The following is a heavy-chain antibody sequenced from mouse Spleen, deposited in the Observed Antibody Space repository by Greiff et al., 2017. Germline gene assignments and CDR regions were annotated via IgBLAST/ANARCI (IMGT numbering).Heavy chain of an antibody. CDR3: NAGPATGDY. CDR1: GFNIKDYY. J-gene: IGHJ2*01. V-gene: IGHV14-4*02. Sequence: EVQLQQSGAELVRSGASVKLSCTASGFNIKDYYMHWVKQRPEQGLEWIGWIDPENGDTEYAPKFQGKATMTADTSSNTAYLQLSSLTSEDTAVYYCNAGPATGDYWGQGTTLTVSS. CDR2: IDPENGDT. D-gene: IGHD1-2*01.